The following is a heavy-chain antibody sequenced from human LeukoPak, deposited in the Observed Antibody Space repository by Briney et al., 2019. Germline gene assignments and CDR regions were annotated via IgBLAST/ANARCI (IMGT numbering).Heavy chain of an antibody. CDR3: ARGAYCGGDCYSFDY. J-gene: IGHJ4*02. V-gene: IGHV1-2*02. Sequence: ASVKVSCKASGYTFTGYYMHWVRQAPGQGLEWMGWINPNSGGTNYAQKSQGRVTMTRDTSISTAYMELSRLRSDDTAVYYCARGAYCGGDCYSFDYWGQRTLVTVSS. CDR1: GYTFTGYY. D-gene: IGHD2-21*01. CDR2: INPNSGGT.